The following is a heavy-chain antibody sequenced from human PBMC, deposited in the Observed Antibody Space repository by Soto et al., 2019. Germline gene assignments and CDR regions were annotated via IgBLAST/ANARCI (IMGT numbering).Heavy chain of an antibody. J-gene: IGHJ4*02. V-gene: IGHV4-30-4*01. Sequence: PSETLSLTCTVSGGSMSSGIYYWSWIRQPPGKGLECIGFTSYSGTTYYNTSLWSRVSMSVDTSKNQFSLHVNSVTAADTAVYYCARDRLWSAVAGTRFDYWGQGTLVTVSS. CDR2: TSYSGTT. D-gene: IGHD6-19*01. CDR1: GGSMSSGIYY. CDR3: ARDRLWSAVAGTRFDY.